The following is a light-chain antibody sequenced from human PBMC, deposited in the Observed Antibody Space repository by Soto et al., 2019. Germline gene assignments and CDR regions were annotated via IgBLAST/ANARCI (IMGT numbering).Light chain of an antibody. CDR3: SSYTASSTYV. CDR1: SSDVGGYNY. Sequence: HSALTRPASGSRAALDSRSIFNTRTSSDVGGYNYVSWYQHHPGKAPKLMIFDVSNRPSGVSNRFSGSKSGNTASLTISGLQAEDEADYYCSSYTASSTYVFGTGTKVTVL. CDR2: DVS. J-gene: IGLJ1*01. V-gene: IGLV2-14*03.